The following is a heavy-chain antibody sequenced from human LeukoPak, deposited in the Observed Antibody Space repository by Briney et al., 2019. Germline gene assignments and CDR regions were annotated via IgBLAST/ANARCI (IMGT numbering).Heavy chain of an antibody. CDR2: IYTSGST. V-gene: IGHV4-61*02. CDR1: GGSISSGSYY. Sequence: SETLSLTCTVSGGSISSGSYYWSWIRQPAGKGLEWIGRIYTSGSTNYNPSLKSRVTISVDTSKNQFSLKLSSVTAADTAVYYCARADDYYDSSGSPWGQGTLVTVSS. J-gene: IGHJ5*02. CDR3: ARADDYYDSSGSP. D-gene: IGHD3-22*01.